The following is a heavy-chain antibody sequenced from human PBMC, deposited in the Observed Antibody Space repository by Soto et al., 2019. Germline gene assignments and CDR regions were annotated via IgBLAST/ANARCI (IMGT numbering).Heavy chain of an antibody. D-gene: IGHD3-9*01. CDR3: ARGADILTGSDAFDI. Sequence: QVQLVESGGGLVKPGGSLRLSCAASGFTFSDYYMSWIRQAPGKGLEWVSYISSSNTYTNYADSVKGRFTISRDNAKNSLYLQMNSLRAEDTAVYYCARGADILTGSDAFDIWGQGTMVTVSS. V-gene: IGHV3-11*05. CDR2: ISSSNTYT. CDR1: GFTFSDYY. J-gene: IGHJ3*02.